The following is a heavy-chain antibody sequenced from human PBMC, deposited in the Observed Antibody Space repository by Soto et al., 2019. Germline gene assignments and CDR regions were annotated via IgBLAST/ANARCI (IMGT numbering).Heavy chain of an antibody. J-gene: IGHJ6*03. CDR2: IYHSGST. CDR1: SGSISSSNW. D-gene: IGHD2-2*01. V-gene: IGHV4-4*02. Sequence: QVQLQESGPGLVKPSGTLSLTCAVSSGSISSSNWWSWVRQPPGKGLEWIGEIYHSGSTNYNPSLKSRVTISVDKSKNQCSLKLSSVTGADTAVYYCARDLLGYCSSTSCRGGYYYMDVWGKGTTVTVSS. CDR3: ARDLLGYCSSTSCRGGYYYMDV.